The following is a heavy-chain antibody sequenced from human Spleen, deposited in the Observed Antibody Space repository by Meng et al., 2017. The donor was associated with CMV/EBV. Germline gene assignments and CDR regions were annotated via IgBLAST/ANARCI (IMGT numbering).Heavy chain of an antibody. CDR1: GFTFSTYW. Sequence: GGSLRLSCAASGFTFSTYWMHWVRQVPGKGLVWVSRINSDGSSTSYADSVKGRFTISRDNAKNTLYLQMNSLRAEDTAVYYCAREWATVTYYYYYGMDVWGQGTTVTVSS. CDR2: INSDGSST. D-gene: IGHD4-11*01. V-gene: IGHV3-74*01. CDR3: AREWATVTYYYYYGMDV. J-gene: IGHJ6*02.